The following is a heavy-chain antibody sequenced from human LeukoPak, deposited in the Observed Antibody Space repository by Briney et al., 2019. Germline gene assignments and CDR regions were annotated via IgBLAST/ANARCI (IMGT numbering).Heavy chain of an antibody. CDR3: ARDIDSYGYARKLRGGPGFDY. Sequence: ASVKVSCKASGYTFTSYYMHWVRQAPGQGLEWMGIINPSGGSTSYAQKFQGRVTMTRDMSTSTVYMELSSLRSEDTAVYYCARDIDSYGYARKLRGGPGFDYWGQGTLVTVSS. CDR2: INPSGGST. D-gene: IGHD5-18*01. J-gene: IGHJ4*02. CDR1: GYTFTSYY. V-gene: IGHV1-46*01.